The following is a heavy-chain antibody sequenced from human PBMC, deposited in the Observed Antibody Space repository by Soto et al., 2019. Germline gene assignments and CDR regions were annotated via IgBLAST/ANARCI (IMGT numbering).Heavy chain of an antibody. V-gene: IGHV1-69*12. D-gene: IGHD3-3*01. J-gene: IGHJ4*02. CDR1: GGTFSSYA. CDR2: VIPIFGPA. Sequence: QVQLVQSGAEVKKPGSSVKVSCKASGGTFSSYAINWVRQAPGQGIEWIGGVIPIFGPANYAQKFQGRVTITVEESTSTAYMELSSLRAEDTAVYYCARTPRVDWSGNIYWGQGTLVTVSS. CDR3: ARTPRVDWSGNIY.